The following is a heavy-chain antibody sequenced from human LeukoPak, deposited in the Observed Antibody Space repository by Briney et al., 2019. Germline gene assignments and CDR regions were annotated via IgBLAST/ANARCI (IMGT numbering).Heavy chain of an antibody. V-gene: IGHV4-39*01. CDR1: GGSISSSIYY. CDR3: ARRVAGRDY. CDR2: IYYSGST. D-gene: IGHD6-19*01. J-gene: IGHJ4*02. Sequence: SETLSLTCTVSGGSISSSIYYWGWIRQPPGKGLEWIGSIYYSGSTYYNPSLKTRVTISVDTSKNQFSLKLSSVTAADTAVYYCARRVAGRDYWGQGTLVTVSS.